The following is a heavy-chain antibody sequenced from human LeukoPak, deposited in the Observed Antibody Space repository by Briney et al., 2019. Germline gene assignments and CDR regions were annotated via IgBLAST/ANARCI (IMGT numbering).Heavy chain of an antibody. D-gene: IGHD4-17*01. CDR1: GASISTYY. Sequence: SETLSLTCTVSGASISTYYWTWIRQPAGKGLEWIGRIYSGGSTNYNPSLTSRVTMSVDTSKNQFSLRLNSVTAADTAVYFCARGGPLYGDYVFRWFDPWGQGTLVAVSS. V-gene: IGHV4-4*07. J-gene: IGHJ5*02. CDR3: ARGGPLYGDYVFRWFDP. CDR2: IYSGGST.